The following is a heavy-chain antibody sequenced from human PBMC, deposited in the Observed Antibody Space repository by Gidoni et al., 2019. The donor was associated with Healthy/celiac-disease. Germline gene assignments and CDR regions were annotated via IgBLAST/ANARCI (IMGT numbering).Heavy chain of an antibody. D-gene: IGHD2-2*01. V-gene: IGHV5-51*01. CDR2: IYPGDSDT. CDR3: ARRGYCSSTSCLYFDP. J-gene: IGHJ5*02. Sequence: EVQLVQSGAEVNKPGESLKISCKGSGYSFTSYWIGWVRQMPGKGLEWMGIIYPGDSDTRYSPSFQGQVTISADKSISTAYLQWSSLKASDTAMYYCARRGYCSSTSCLYFDPWGQGTLVTVSS. CDR1: GYSFTSYW.